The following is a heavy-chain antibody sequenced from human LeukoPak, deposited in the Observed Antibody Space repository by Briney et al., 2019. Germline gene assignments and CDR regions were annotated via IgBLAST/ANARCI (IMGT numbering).Heavy chain of an antibody. J-gene: IGHJ4*02. D-gene: IGHD5-18*01. CDR2: IYYSGST. CDR1: GGSISSSSYY. V-gene: IGHV4-39*01. Sequence: NSSETLSLTCTVSGGSISSSSYYWGWIRQPPGKGLEWIGSIYYSGSTYYNPSLKSRVTISVDTSKNQFSLKLSSVTAADTAVYYCARHSRDSYGLDYWGQGTLVTVSS. CDR3: ARHSRDSYGLDY.